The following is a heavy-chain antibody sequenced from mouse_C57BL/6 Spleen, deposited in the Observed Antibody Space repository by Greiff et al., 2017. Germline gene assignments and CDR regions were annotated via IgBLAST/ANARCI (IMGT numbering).Heavy chain of an antibody. CDR3: AREEVTTVDY. CDR1: GYSFTSYY. Sequence: VMLVESGPELVKPGASVKISCKASGYSFTSYYIHWVKQRPGQGLEWIGWIYPGSGNTKYNEKFKGKATLTADTSSSTAYMQLSSLTSEDSAVYYCAREEVTTVDYWGQGTTLTVSS. J-gene: IGHJ2*01. V-gene: IGHV1-66*01. D-gene: IGHD2-2*01. CDR2: IYPGSGNT.